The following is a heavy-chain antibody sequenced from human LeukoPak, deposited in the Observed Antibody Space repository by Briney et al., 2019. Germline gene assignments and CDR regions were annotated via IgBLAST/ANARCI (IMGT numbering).Heavy chain of an antibody. D-gene: IGHD1-26*01. CDR3: ARDRGGSYMYLQH. CDR2: INWNGGRA. J-gene: IGHJ1*01. Sequence: GGSLRLSCAASGFTFDDYGMSWVRQAPGEGLEWVSGINWNGGRAGHADSVKGRFTISRDNAKNSLFLQMNSLRAEDTALYYCARDRGGSYMYLQHWGQGTLVTVSS. CDR1: GFTFDDYG. V-gene: IGHV3-20*04.